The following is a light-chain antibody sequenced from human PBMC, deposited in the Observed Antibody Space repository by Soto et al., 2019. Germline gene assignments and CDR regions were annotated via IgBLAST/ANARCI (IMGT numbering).Light chain of an antibody. V-gene: IGLV2-14*01. CDR1: SSDVGGYNY. Sequence: QSALTQPASVSGSPGQSITISCTGTSSDVGGYNYVSWYQQHPGKAPKLMIYDVSNRPSGVSNRFSGSKSGSTASLTISGLQADDEADYYCSSYTSSSTAVFGAGTKLTVL. CDR2: DVS. J-gene: IGLJ1*01. CDR3: SSYTSSSTAV.